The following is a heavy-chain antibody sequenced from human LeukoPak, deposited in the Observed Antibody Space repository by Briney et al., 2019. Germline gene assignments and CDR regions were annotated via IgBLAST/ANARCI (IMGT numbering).Heavy chain of an antibody. D-gene: IGHD5-24*01. CDR3: ARGDGYNFFDY. V-gene: IGHV3-23*01. CDR1: GFNFRDAA. CDR2: ISFSGDNS. J-gene: IGHJ4*02. Sequence: GGSLRLSCAASGFNFRDAAMTWVRQAPGKGLEWVSLISFSGDNSYYADSVKGRFTISRDNSENTLYLQMKSLRAEDTAVYYCARGDGYNFFDYWGQGILVTVSS.